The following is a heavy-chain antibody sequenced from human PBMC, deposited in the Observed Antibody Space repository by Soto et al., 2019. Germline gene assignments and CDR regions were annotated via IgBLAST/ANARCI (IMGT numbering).Heavy chain of an antibody. CDR2: ISTSSRYI. Sequence: PGGSLRLSCAASGFTFSSYNMNWVRQAPGKGLEWVSSISTSSRYIYYADSVKGRFTISRDNAKKSLYLQMNSLRAEDTAMYYCALRETGATNAWLDPWGQGPLVTVYS. CDR1: GFTFSSYN. V-gene: IGHV3-21*01. J-gene: IGHJ5*02. CDR3: ALRETGATNAWLDP. D-gene: IGHD1-26*01.